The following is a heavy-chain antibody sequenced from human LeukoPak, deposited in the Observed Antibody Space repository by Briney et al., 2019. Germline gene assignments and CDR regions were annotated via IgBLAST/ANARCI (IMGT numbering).Heavy chain of an antibody. D-gene: IGHD3-22*01. CDR2: IRGYNGDT. V-gene: IGHV1-18*01. CDR3: ARDLTHRRNYDNSGYQIVPAF. J-gene: IGHJ4*02. Sequence: ASVKVSCKASGYTFCSYHIAWVRQAPGQGLEWMGWIRGYNGDTNYAQNFQGRVTMTTDTSTRTAYMELRSLRSDNTAVYFCARDLTHRRNYDNSGYQIVPAFWGQGTLVTVSS. CDR1: GYTFCSYH.